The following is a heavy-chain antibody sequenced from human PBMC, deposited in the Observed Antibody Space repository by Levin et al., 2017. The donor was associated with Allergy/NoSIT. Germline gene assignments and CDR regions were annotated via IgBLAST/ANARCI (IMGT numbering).Heavy chain of an antibody. CDR2: SSGSGST. CDR3: AKATGGSWAEFDS. CDR1: GFIFSNFA. D-gene: IGHD6-13*01. J-gene: IGHJ5*01. V-gene: IGHV3-23*01. Sequence: HPGGSLRLSCAASGFIFSNFAMSWVRQAPGKGLEWISSSGSGSTYYADSVKGRFTISSDNSKNTLYLQMDNLRAEDTALYYCAKATGGSWAEFDSWGQGTQVTVSS.